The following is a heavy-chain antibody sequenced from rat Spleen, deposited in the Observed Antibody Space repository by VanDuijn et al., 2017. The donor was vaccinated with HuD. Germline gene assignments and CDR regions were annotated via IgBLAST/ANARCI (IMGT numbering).Heavy chain of an antibody. V-gene: IGHV5-22*01. J-gene: IGHJ2*01. CDR2: ITNTGGST. Sequence: EVRLVESGGLLVQPGRSMKVSCAASGFTFSDYYMAWVRQAPQKGLEWVASITNTGGSTYYPDSVKGRFTISRDNAKSTLYLQMNSLRSEDTATYYCTRDRILRSTGFDYWGQGVMVTVSS. CDR3: TRDRILRSTGFDY. D-gene: IGHD1-6*01. CDR1: GFTFSDYY.